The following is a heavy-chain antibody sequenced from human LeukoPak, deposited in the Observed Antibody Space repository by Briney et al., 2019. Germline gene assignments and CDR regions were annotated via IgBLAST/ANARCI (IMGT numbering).Heavy chain of an antibody. CDR2: ISSSSNTI. D-gene: IGHD3-3*01. J-gene: IGHJ6*02. CDR1: GFIFSDYF. V-gene: IGHV3-11*04. CDR3: ARDLSADPDV. Sequence: GGSLRLSCAASGFIFSDYFMTWIRQAPGKGLEWVSYISSSSNTIFYADSVKGRFTISRDNAKNSLYLQMNSLRAEDTAVYYCARDLSADPDVWGQGTTVTVSS.